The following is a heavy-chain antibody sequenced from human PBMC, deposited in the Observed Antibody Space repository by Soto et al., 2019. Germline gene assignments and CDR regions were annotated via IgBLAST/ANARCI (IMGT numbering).Heavy chain of an antibody. D-gene: IGHD1-26*01. J-gene: IGHJ4*02. V-gene: IGHV4-61*01. Sequence: SETLSLTCTVSGGSVSSGSYYWSWIRQPPGKGLEWIGYIYYSGSTNYNPSLKSRVTISVDTSKNQFSLKLSSVTAADTAGYYCASRYGSAIDFWGQGTLVTVSS. CDR2: IYYSGST. CDR3: ASRYGSAIDF. CDR1: GGSVSSGSYY.